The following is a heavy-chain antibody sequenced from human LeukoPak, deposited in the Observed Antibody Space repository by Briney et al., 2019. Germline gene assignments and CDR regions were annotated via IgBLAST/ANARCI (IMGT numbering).Heavy chain of an antibody. D-gene: IGHD3-22*01. CDR1: GDSISSGDYY. Sequence: SETLSLTCTVSGDSISSGDYYWSWIRQPAGKGLKWIGRISSSGSTNYNPSLKSRVTISVDTSKNQFSLKLSSVTAADTAVYYCARVWYYYDSSGYYSVSWFDPWGQGTLVTVSS. CDR3: ARVWYYYDSSGYYSVSWFDP. J-gene: IGHJ5*02. V-gene: IGHV4-61*02. CDR2: ISSSGST.